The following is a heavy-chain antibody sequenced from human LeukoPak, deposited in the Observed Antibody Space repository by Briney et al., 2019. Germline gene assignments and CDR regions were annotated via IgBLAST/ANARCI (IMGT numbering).Heavy chain of an antibody. CDR2: ISSSSSYI. CDR1: GFTFSSYN. V-gene: IGHV3-21*01. CDR3: ARDPPYMVRGVTDY. Sequence: GGSLRLSCAASGFTFSSYNMNWVRQAPGKGLEWVSSISSSSSYIYYADSVKGRFTISRDNAKNSLYLQLNSLRAEDTAVYYCARDPPYMVRGVTDYWGQGTLVTVSS. J-gene: IGHJ4*02. D-gene: IGHD3-10*01.